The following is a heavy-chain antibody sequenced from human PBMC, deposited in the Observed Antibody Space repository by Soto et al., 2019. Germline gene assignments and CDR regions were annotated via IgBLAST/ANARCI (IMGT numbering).Heavy chain of an antibody. J-gene: IGHJ5*02. Sequence: ASVKVSCKASGYTFTSYGISWVRQAPGQGLEWMGWISACNGNTNYAQKLQGRVTMTTDTSTSTAYMELRSLRSDDTAVYYCARGSLGATVTTGWFDPWGQGTLVTVSS. CDR3: ARGSLGATVTTGWFDP. V-gene: IGHV1-18*01. CDR1: GYTFTSYG. D-gene: IGHD4-17*01. CDR2: ISACNGNT.